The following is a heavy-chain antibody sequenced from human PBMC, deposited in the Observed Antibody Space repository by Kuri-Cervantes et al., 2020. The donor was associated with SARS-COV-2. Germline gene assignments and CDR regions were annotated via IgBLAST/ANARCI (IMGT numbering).Heavy chain of an antibody. CDR3: ARGYCTVGVCWKPFDY. Sequence: GGSLRLSCAASGFTFSSYSMNWVRQAPGKGLEWVSYISSSSSTIYYADSVKGRFTISRDNAKNSLYLQMNRLRDEDTAVYYCARGYCTVGVCWKPFDYWGQGTLVTVSS. CDR2: ISSSSSTI. V-gene: IGHV3-48*02. J-gene: IGHJ4*02. D-gene: IGHD2-8*02. CDR1: GFTFSSYS.